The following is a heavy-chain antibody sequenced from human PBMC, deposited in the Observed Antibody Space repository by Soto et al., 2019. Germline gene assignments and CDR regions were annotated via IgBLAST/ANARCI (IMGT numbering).Heavy chain of an antibody. CDR1: GYSFRVFL. J-gene: IGHJ4*02. CDR2: IVPGSVGA. V-gene: IGHV1-46*01. CDR3: VKEYSPGVFEY. Sequence: ASVKVCGKAAGYSFRVFLIHWVRQAPGQGLGWRGYIVPGSVGAGYREKFLGRITLTRDTSSTTFYMEMSSLRFEHTAVYYCVKEYSPGVFEYWGQGTQVTVSS. D-gene: IGHD5-12*01.